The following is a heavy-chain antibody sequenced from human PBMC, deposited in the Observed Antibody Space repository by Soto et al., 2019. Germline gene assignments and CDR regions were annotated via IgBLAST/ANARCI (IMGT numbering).Heavy chain of an antibody. V-gene: IGHV3-53*01. CDR3: ARYTGIGDHWFDP. Sequence: HPVGSLRLSCAASGFTVSSNYMSWVRQAPGKGLEWVSVIYSGGSTYYADSVKGRFTISRDNSKNTLYLQMNSLRAEDTAVYYCARYTGIGDHWFDPWGQGTLVTVSS. CDR2: IYSGGST. D-gene: IGHD1-1*01. J-gene: IGHJ5*02. CDR1: GFTVSSNY.